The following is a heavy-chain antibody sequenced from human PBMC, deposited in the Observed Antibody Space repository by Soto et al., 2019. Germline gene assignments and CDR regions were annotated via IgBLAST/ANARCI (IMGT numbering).Heavy chain of an antibody. CDR2: IYYSGIT. Sequence: QVQLQESGPGLVKPSETLSLTCTVSGGSISSYYWSWIRQPPGKGLEWIGYIYYSGITDYNPSLQXLXTXSXXTSKSQFSLKLSSVTAADTAVYYCARGGGVYYFDYWGQGTLVTVSS. V-gene: IGHV4-59*01. CDR1: GGSISSYY. D-gene: IGHD2-8*02. J-gene: IGHJ4*02. CDR3: ARGGGVYYFDY.